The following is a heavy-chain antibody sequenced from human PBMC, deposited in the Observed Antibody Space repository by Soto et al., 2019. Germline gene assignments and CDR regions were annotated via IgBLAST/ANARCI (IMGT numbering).Heavy chain of an antibody. Sequence: QVQLQESGPGLVKPSQTLSLTCTVSGGSISSGGYYWSWIRQHPGKGLEWIGYIYYSGSTYYNPSLKGRVTRSVDTSKNLCSLKLSSVTAADTAVYYCARNYGDYVGYYFDYWGQGTLVTVSS. D-gene: IGHD4-17*01. V-gene: IGHV4-31*03. J-gene: IGHJ4*02. CDR2: IYYSGST. CDR1: GGSISSGGYY. CDR3: ARNYGDYVGYYFDY.